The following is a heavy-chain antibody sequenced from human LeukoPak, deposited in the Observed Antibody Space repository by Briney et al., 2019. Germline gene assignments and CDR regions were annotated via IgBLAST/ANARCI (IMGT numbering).Heavy chain of an antibody. CDR1: GGSFSGYY. Sequence: PSETLSLTCAVYGGSFSGYYWSWIRQPPGKGLEWIGEINHSGSTNYNPSLKSRVTISVDTSKNQFSLKLSSVTAADTAVYYRARVGGGIAALIQHWGQGTLVTVSS. CDR2: INHSGST. J-gene: IGHJ1*01. CDR3: ARVGGGIAALIQH. D-gene: IGHD6-6*01. V-gene: IGHV4-34*01.